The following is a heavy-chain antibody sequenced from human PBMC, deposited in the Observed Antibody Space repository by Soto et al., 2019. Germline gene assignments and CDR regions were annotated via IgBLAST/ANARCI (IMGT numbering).Heavy chain of an antibody. V-gene: IGHV2-5*02. CDR2: VYWDDDK. J-gene: IGHJ4*02. CDR3: AHCRGGVASF. D-gene: IGHD3-16*01. CDR1: GFSLNTRDVG. Sequence: QITLNESGPALVKPTQTLTLTSTFSGFSLNTRDVGVGWIRQPPGKALEWLGVVYWDDDKTYSPSLKSRLTITKDTPKNQVVLRMTKMDPVDTATYYCAHCRGGVASFWGQGTLVTVSS.